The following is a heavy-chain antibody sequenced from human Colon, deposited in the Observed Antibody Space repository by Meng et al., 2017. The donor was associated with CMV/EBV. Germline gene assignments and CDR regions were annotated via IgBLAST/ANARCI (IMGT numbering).Heavy chain of an antibody. D-gene: IGHD2-2*01. CDR3: VRDPRYCSSTSCLYYFDN. Sequence: WVRQAPGQGLEWIGSVFYRGSSYYNPSLKTRVTISLDTSKNHVSLKLNSVNVADTAVYYCVRDPRYCSSTSCLYYFDNWGQGTLVTVSS. V-gene: IGHV4-39*07. J-gene: IGHJ4*02. CDR2: VFYRGSS.